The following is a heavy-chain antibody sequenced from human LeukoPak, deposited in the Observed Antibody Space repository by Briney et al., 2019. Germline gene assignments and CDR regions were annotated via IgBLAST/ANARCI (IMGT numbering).Heavy chain of an antibody. Sequence: GGSLRLSCAASGFTFSSYWMSWVRQAPGKGLEWVANIKQDGSEKYYVDSVKGRFTISRDNAKNSLYLQMNSLRAEDTAVYYCARDRYSSSWYMSFDYWGQGTLVTVSS. J-gene: IGHJ4*02. D-gene: IGHD6-13*01. CDR1: GFTFSSYW. CDR3: ARDRYSSSWYMSFDY. CDR2: IKQDGSEK. V-gene: IGHV3-7*01.